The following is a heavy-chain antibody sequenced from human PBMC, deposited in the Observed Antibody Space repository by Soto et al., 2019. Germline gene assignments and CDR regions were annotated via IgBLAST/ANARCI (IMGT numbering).Heavy chain of an antibody. Sequence: GGPLRLSCAASPFTIGSSYVRWVRQDPWKGLEWVSVIYTGDTPYYADSVKGRFTISRDNSKNTLYLQMNSLKVEDTAVYFCTRDLMDVVPPADDHVGPWGQGILVTVSS. V-gene: IGHV3-53*01. CDR1: PFTIGSSY. CDR2: IYTGDTP. D-gene: IGHD2-2*01. J-gene: IGHJ5*02. CDR3: TRDLMDVVPPADDHVGP.